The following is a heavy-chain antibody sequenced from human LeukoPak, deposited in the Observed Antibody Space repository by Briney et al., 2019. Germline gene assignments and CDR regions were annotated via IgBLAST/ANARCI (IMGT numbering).Heavy chain of an antibody. CDR2: IYYSGST. Sequence: PSETLSLTCTASGGSISSYYWSWIRQPPGKGLEWIGYIYYSGSTYYNPSLKSRVTISVDTSKNQFSLKLSSVTAADTAVYYCASSYYYVFDYWGQGTLVTVSS. J-gene: IGHJ4*02. D-gene: IGHD3-10*02. CDR1: GGSISSYY. CDR3: ASSYYYVFDY. V-gene: IGHV4-59*12.